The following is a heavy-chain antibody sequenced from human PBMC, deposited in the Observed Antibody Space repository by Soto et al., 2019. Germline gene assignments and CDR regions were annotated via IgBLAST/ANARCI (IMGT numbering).Heavy chain of an antibody. CDR3: ARGRDYSGFFYYYYMDV. CDR1: GGSFSGYY. Sequence: QVQLQQWGAGLLKPSETLSLTCAVYGGSFSGYYWSWIRQPPGKGLEWIGEINHSGSTNYNPSLKCRVTISVDTSKNQFSLKLSSVTAADTAVYYCARGRDYSGFFYYYYMDVWGKGTTVTVSS. J-gene: IGHJ6*03. D-gene: IGHD4-4*01. V-gene: IGHV4-34*01. CDR2: INHSGST.